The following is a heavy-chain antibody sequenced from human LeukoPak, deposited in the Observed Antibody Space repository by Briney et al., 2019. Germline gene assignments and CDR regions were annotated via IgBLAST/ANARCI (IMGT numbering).Heavy chain of an antibody. J-gene: IGHJ6*02. Sequence: GRSLRLSCAASGFTFSSYGMHWVRQAPGKGLEWVAVIWYDGSNKYYADSVKGRFTISRDNSRNTLYLQMNSLRAEDTAVYYCARTFCGGDCYYYGMDVWGQGTTVTVSS. D-gene: IGHD2-21*01. CDR2: IWYDGSNK. CDR3: ARTFCGGDCYYYGMDV. V-gene: IGHV3-33*01. CDR1: GFTFSSYG.